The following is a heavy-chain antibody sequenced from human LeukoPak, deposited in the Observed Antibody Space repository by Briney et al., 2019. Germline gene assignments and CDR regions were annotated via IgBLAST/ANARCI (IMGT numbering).Heavy chain of an antibody. CDR2: IKKDGGEK. J-gene: IGHJ4*02. CDR3: ARDVGPLWELLFDY. CDR1: GFTFSSYW. Sequence: GGSLRLSCAASGFTFSSYWMTWVRQAPRKGLGWVANIKKDGGEKNFVDSVRGEFTISRDNAKNSLYLQMNSLRVEDTAVYYCARDVGPLWELLFDYWGQGTLVTVSS. D-gene: IGHD1-26*01. V-gene: IGHV3-7*01.